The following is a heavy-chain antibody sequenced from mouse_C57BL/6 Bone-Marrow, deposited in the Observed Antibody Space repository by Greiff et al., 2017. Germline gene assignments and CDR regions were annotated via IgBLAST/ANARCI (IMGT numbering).Heavy chain of an antibody. CDR2: INPYNGGT. J-gene: IGHJ3*01. CDR1: GYTFTDYY. Sequence: EVQLQQSGPVLVKPGASVKMSCKASGYTFTDYYMNWVKQSHGKSLEWIGVINPYNGGTSYNQKFKGKATLTVDKSSSTAYMELNVLSSEDSAVYYGARGIYYGNHGVFAYWGQGTLVTVSA. CDR3: ARGIYYGNHGVFAY. V-gene: IGHV1-19*01. D-gene: IGHD2-1*01.